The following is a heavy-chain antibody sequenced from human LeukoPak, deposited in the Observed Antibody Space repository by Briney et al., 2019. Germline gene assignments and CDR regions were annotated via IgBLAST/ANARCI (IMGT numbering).Heavy chain of an antibody. CDR2: IIPIFGTA. CDR3: ARANSGWLFDY. CDR1: GGTFSSYA. D-gene: IGHD6-19*01. Sequence: GATVKVSCKASGGTFSSYAISWVRQAPGQGLEWMGGIIPIFGTANYAQKFQGRVTITANESTSTAYMELSSLRSEDTAVYYCARANSGWLFDYWGQGTLVTVSS. V-gene: IGHV1-69*13. J-gene: IGHJ4*02.